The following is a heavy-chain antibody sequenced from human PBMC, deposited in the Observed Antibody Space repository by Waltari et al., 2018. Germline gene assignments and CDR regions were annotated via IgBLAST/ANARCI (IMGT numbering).Heavy chain of an antibody. J-gene: IGHJ4*02. D-gene: IGHD3-3*01. V-gene: IGHV1-69*01. CDR3: ARERITILGVVIIHDYFDY. CDR1: GGTFSSYA. Sequence: QVQLVQSGAEVKKPGSSVKVSCKASGGTFSSYAISWVRQAPGQGLEGMGGILPIFGTANDAQKFQGRVTITAYDSTSTADMELSSLRSEDTAVYYCARERITILGVVIIHDYFDYWGQGTLVTVSS. CDR2: ILPIFGTA.